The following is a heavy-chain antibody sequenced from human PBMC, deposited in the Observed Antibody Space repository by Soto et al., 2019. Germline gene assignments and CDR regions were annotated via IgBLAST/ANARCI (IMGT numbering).Heavy chain of an antibody. D-gene: IGHD5-18*01. V-gene: IGHV4-34*01. Sequence: QVQLQQWGAGLLKPSETLSLTCAGYGGSFSGYYWSWIRKPPGKGLEWIGEMNHSGSTNYNPSLKSRVTISVDTSKNQFSLKLSSVTAADTAVYYCARVGRDVDTAMVFDYWGQGTLVTVSS. CDR1: GGSFSGYY. CDR2: MNHSGST. J-gene: IGHJ4*02. CDR3: ARVGRDVDTAMVFDY.